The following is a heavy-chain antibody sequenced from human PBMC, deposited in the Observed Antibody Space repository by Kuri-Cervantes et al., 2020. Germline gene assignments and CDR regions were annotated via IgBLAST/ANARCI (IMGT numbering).Heavy chain of an antibody. V-gene: IGHV3-30-3*01. CDR1: GFTFSSYA. J-gene: IGHJ4*02. D-gene: IGHD3-22*01. CDR3: ARDRGSGYYYSIDD. CDR2: ISYDGSNK. Sequence: GGSLRLSCAASGFTFSSYAMHWVRQAPGKGLEWVAVISYDGSNKYYADSVKGRFTISRDNSKSTLYLQMNSLRAEDTAVYYCARDRGSGYYYSIDDWGQGTLVTVSS.